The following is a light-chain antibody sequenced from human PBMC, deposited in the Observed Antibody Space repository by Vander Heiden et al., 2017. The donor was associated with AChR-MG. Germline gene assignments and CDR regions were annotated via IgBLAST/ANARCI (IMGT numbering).Light chain of an antibody. J-gene: IGLJ3*02. V-gene: IGLV8-61*01. Sequence: QPVVTQDPSFSVSPGGTATLTCGLSSGSVSTTYYPSWYQQTPGQAPRTLIYSTDTRSSGVPDRFSGSILGNKAALTITGAQADDESNYYCALYMGSGSWVFGGGTKLTVL. CDR3: ALYMGSGSWV. CDR2: STD. CDR1: SGSVSTTYY.